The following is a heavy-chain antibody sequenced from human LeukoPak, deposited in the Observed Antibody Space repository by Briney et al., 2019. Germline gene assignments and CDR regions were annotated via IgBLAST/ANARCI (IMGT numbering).Heavy chain of an antibody. Sequence: ASVKVSCKASGYTFTSYGISWVRQAPGQGLEWMGWISANDGNTDYPQKLQGRVTMATDTSTSTAYMELRSLRSDDTAVYYCARESHVTREDYWGQGTLVTVSS. D-gene: IGHD3-10*01. V-gene: IGHV1-18*01. J-gene: IGHJ4*02. CDR3: ARESHVTREDY. CDR2: ISANDGNT. CDR1: GYTFTSYG.